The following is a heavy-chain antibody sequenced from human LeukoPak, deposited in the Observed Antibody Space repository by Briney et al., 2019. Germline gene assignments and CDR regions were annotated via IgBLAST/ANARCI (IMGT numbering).Heavy chain of an antibody. J-gene: IGHJ4*02. CDR1: GFTFSSYG. Sequence: PGRSLRLSCAASGFTFSSYGMHWVRQAPGKGLEWVSLIWYDGSNKYYADSVKGRFTISKDNSKNTVYLQMNSLRAEDTALYYCARDRAMVVGSSWYYDYWGQGTLVTVSS. CDR2: IWYDGSNK. V-gene: IGHV3-33*08. CDR3: ARDRAMVVGSSWYYDY. D-gene: IGHD5-18*01.